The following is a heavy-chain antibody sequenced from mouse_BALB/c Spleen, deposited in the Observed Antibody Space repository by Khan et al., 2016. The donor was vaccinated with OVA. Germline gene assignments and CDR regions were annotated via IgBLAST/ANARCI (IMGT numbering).Heavy chain of an antibody. Sequence: EVELVESGGGLVKPGGSLKLPCAASGFAFSSYDMSWGRRTLDKRLEWVAIIINGGSYTNYPGSVKGRLTISRDNARSTLFLQVSGLRSENTALYYCARHGGFYPYDTINCWGQGTSVTVSS. V-gene: IGHV5-9*02. CDR2: IINGGSYT. D-gene: IGHD1-1*01. J-gene: IGHJ4*01. CDR3: ARHGGFYPYDTINC. CDR1: GFAFSSYD.